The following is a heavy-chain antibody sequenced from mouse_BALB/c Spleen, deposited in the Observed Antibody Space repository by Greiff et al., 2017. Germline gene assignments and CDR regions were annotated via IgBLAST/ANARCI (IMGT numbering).Heavy chain of an antibody. CDR2: IDPANGNT. V-gene: IGHV14-3*02. J-gene: IGHJ2*01. D-gene: IGHD1-1*01. Sequence: DVQLQESGAELVKPGASVKLSCTASGFNIKDTYMHWVKQRPEQGLEWIGRIDPANGNTKYDPKFQGKATITADTSSNTAYLQLSSLTSEDTAVYYCARGSSFDYWGQGTTLTVSS. CDR3: ARGSSFDY. CDR1: GFNIKDTY.